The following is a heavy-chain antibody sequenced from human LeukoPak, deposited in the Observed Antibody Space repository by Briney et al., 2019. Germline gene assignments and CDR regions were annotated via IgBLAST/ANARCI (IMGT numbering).Heavy chain of an antibody. J-gene: IGHJ3*01. CDR3: AHTSL. V-gene: IGHV3-7*01. CDR2: INPDGSQK. CDR1: GFIFIDYW. Sequence: GGSLRLSCATSGFIFIDYWLSWVRQAPGKGLEWAANINPDGSQKNYVDSVRGRFTISRDNAKNSVYLQMNSLRAEDTAVYYCAHTSLWGQGTRVTVSS. D-gene: IGHD5-18*01.